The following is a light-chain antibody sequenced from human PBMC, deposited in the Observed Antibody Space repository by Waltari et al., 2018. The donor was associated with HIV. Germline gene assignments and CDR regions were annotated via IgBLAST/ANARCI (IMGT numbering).Light chain of an antibody. Sequence: SVLPQPPSASGTPGPTVPIPCSRTSSPIGLNPVYWYQQLPGPTPTPLVYRNDQRRSEVPDRFSGSKSGTSASLAISGLRSEDEADYYCAAWDDMLSGPVFGGGTKLTVL. V-gene: IGLV1-47*01. CDR2: RND. J-gene: IGLJ2*01. CDR3: AAWDDMLSGPV. CDR1: SSPIGLNP.